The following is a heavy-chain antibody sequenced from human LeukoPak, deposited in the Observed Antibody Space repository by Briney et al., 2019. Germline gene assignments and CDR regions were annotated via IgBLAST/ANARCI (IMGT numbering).Heavy chain of an antibody. CDR2: INPNSGGT. Sequence: ASVKVSCKASGYTFTGYYMHWVRQAPGQGLEWMGWINPNSGGTNYAQKFQGRVTMTMDTSISTAYMELSRLRSVDTAVYYCARGTYYDFWSGSIAGYYFDYWGQGTLVTVSS. CDR1: GYTFTGYY. V-gene: IGHV1-2*02. D-gene: IGHD3-3*01. J-gene: IGHJ4*02. CDR3: ARGTYYDFWSGSIAGYYFDY.